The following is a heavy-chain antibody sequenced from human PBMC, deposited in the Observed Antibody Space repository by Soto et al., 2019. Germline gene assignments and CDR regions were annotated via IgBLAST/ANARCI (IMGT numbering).Heavy chain of an antibody. J-gene: IGHJ4*02. CDR3: ARARATIAAAAIFDC. D-gene: IGHD6-13*01. CDR2: VYRTGST. Sequence: QVQLQESGPGLVKPSGTLSLTCAVSGGSISTSNWWSWVRQPPGKGLEWIGEVYRTGSTNYNPSLGSRLTISVDKSKHQFSLKLTSVTAADTAVYYCARARATIAAAAIFDCWGQGTLVTVSS. CDR1: GGSISTSNW. V-gene: IGHV4-4*02.